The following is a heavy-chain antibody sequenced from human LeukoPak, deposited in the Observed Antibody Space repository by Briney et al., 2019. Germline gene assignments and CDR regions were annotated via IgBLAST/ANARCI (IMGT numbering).Heavy chain of an antibody. J-gene: IGHJ6*03. CDR2: ISSSSSYI. D-gene: IGHD2-2*01. V-gene: IGHV3-21*01. CDR1: GFTFSSEW. Sequence: GGSLRLSCAASGFTFSSEWMSWVRQAPGKGLEWVSSISSSSSYIYYADSVKGRFTISRDNAKNSLYLQMNSLRAEDTAVYYCARDVGYCSSTSCLYYYYYMDVWGKGTTVTVSS. CDR3: ARDVGYCSSTSCLYYYYYMDV.